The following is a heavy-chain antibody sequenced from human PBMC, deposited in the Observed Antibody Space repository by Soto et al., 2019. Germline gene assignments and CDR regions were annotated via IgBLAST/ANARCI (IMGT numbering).Heavy chain of an antibody. J-gene: IGHJ3*02. D-gene: IGHD3-10*01. CDR3: AKDKGSGSYGVLNAFDI. V-gene: IGHV3-9*01. CDR2: INWNSGSI. CDR1: GFTFDDYA. Sequence: PGGSLRLSCAASGFTFDDYAMHWVRQAPGKGLEWVSGINWNSGSIGYADSVKGRFTISRDNAKNSLYLQMNSLRAEDTALYYCAKDKGSGSYGVLNAFDIWGQGTMVTVSS.